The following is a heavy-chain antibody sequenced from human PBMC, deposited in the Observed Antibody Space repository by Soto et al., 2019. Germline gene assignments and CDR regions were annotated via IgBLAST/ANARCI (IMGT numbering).Heavy chain of an antibody. Sequence: GGTPRLSCAASGFTVSSNYMSWVRQAPGKGLEWVSVIYSGGSTYYADSVKGRFTISRDNSKNTLYLQMNSLRAEDTAVYYCARSAKGATYFDYCGQRTLVTVSA. CDR2: IYSGGST. CDR3: ARSAKGATYFDY. J-gene: IGHJ4*02. D-gene: IGHD1-26*01. V-gene: IGHV3-53*01. CDR1: GFTVSSNY.